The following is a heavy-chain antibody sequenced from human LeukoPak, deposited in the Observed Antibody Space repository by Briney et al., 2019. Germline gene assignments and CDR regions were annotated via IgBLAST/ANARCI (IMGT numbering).Heavy chain of an antibody. CDR1: GFTLTEYR. J-gene: IGHJ4*02. Sequence: GGSLRLSCAASGFTLTEYRMHWVRQAPGKGLVWVSIINTDTRGTYYADFVKGRFTISRDNAKNTLYLQMNSLRAEDTAVYYCARAGAYHFDNWGQGTLVTVSS. D-gene: IGHD3-16*01. CDR2: INTDTRGT. V-gene: IGHV3-74*01. CDR3: ARAGAYHFDN.